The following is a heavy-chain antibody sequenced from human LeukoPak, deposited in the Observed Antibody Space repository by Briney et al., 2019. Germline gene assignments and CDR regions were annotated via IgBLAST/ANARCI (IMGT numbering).Heavy chain of an antibody. V-gene: IGHV1-69*04. CDR1: GGTFSSCA. Sequence: SVKVSCKASGGTFSSCAISCVRQAPGQGLEWMGRIIPILGIANYAQKFQGRVTITADKSTSTAYMELSSLRSEDTAVYYCATDSGELPGLFDYWGQGTLVTVSS. CDR2: IIPILGIA. CDR3: ATDSGELPGLFDY. J-gene: IGHJ4*02. D-gene: IGHD1-26*01.